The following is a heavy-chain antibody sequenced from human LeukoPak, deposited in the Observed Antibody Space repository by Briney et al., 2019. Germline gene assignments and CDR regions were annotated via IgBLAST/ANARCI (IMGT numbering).Heavy chain of an antibody. CDR2: ISSSGSTI. CDR1: GFTSSSYE. V-gene: IGHV3-48*03. D-gene: IGHD6-19*01. J-gene: IGHJ4*02. Sequence: GGSLRLSRAASGFTSSSYEMNWVRQAPGKGLEWVSYISSSGSTIYYADSVKGRFTISRDNAKNSLYLQMNSLRAEDTAVYYCARDRGAQWLVPLDYWGQGTLVTVSS. CDR3: ARDRGAQWLVPLDY.